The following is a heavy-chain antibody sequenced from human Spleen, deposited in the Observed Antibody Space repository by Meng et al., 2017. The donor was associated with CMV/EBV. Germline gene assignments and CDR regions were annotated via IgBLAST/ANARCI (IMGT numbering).Heavy chain of an antibody. J-gene: IGHJ4*02. D-gene: IGHD3-3*01. V-gene: IGHV4-38-2*02. CDR3: ARAPYDFWSGYPAYYFDY. CDR2: IYDSMKT. Sequence: SETLSLTCSVSGYSITTGYHWGWIRQPPGKGLEWIGLIYDSMKTNYNPSLKSRVTISVDSSKNEFSLRLSSVTAADTAVYYCARAPYDFWSGYPAYYFDYWGQGTLVTVSS. CDR1: GYSITTGYH.